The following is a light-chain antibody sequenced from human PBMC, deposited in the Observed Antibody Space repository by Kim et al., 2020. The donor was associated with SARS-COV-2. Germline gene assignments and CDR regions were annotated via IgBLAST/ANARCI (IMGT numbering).Light chain of an antibody. CDR3: QSYDIRNVI. CDR1: SGNIADNY. V-gene: IGLV6-57*04. CDR2: EDT. Sequence: NFMLTQPHSVSESPGNTVTISCTRTSGNIADNYVQWYQQRPGSAPTIVIYEDTERPSGVPDQFSGSIDTSSSSASLTISGLKTEDEADYYCQSYDIRNVIFGGGTQLTVL. J-gene: IGLJ2*01.